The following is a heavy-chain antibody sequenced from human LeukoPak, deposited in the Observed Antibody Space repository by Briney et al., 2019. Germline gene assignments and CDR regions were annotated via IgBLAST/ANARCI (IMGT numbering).Heavy chain of an antibody. D-gene: IGHD4-17*01. Sequence: GGSLRLSCAASGFTFSSYWMSGVRQAPGKGLEGVGRIKSKTDGGTTDYAAPVKGRFTISRDDSKNTLYLQMNSLKTEDTAVYYCTTVAEYGAFDYWGQGTLVTVSS. CDR2: IKSKTDGGTT. CDR1: GFTFSSYW. J-gene: IGHJ4*02. CDR3: TTVAEYGAFDY. V-gene: IGHV3-15*01.